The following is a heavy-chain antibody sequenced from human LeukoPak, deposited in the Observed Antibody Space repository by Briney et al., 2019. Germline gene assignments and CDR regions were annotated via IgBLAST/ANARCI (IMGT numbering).Heavy chain of an antibody. D-gene: IGHD6-19*01. Sequence: GESLKISWKGSGYSFTRYWIGWVRQMPGKGLEWMGIFYPGDSDTRYSPSFQGQVTISADKSISTAYLQWSSLKASDTAMYYCARLWYSSGWWGPYFDYWGQGTLVTVSS. CDR1: GYSFTRYW. J-gene: IGHJ4*02. CDR3: ARLWYSSGWWGPYFDY. CDR2: FYPGDSDT. V-gene: IGHV5-51*01.